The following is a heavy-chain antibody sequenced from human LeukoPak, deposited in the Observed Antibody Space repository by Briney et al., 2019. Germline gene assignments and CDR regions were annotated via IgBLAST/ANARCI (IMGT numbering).Heavy chain of an antibody. J-gene: IGHJ4*02. D-gene: IGHD5-12*01. Sequence: SETLSLTCTVSGGSISSYYWSWIRQPPGKGLEWIGYIYYSGSTNYNPSLKSRVTISIDTSKNQFSLKLSSVTAADTAVYYCAREVASAGLDYWGQGTLVTVSS. CDR3: AREVASAGLDY. CDR1: GGSISSYY. V-gene: IGHV4-59*01. CDR2: IYYSGST.